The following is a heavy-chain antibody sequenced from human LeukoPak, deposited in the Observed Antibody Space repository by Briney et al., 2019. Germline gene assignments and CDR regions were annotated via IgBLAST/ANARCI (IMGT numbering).Heavy chain of an antibody. V-gene: IGHV3-21*01. J-gene: IGHJ4*02. D-gene: IGHD3-16*01. Sequence: PGGSLRLSCAASAFTFNRHSMNWVRQAPGKGLEWVSSISSSSTYIYYADSVKGRFTISRDNAKNLLYMQMKSLRAEDTDVYYCARDPGGGYXGXXXYPYYXXXXGQGXXXXVS. CDR1: AFTFNRHS. CDR3: ARDPGGGYXGXXXYPYYXXX. CDR2: ISSSSTYI.